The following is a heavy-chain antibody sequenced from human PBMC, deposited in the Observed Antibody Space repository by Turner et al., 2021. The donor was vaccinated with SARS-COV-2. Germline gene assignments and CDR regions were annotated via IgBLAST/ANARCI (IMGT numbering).Heavy chain of an antibody. CDR3: VRDKDSSDYYY. CDR2: ITSSDT. D-gene: IGHD3-22*01. CDR1: GFTFSSYS. Sequence: EVQLVESGGGLVKPGGSLRLSCSASGFTFSSYSMNWVRQAPGKGLEWVSSITSSDTYYADSVKGRFTISRDNAKNSQYLQMNSLRAEDTAVYYCVRDKDSSDYYYWGQGTLVTVSS. V-gene: IGHV3-21*01. J-gene: IGHJ4*02.